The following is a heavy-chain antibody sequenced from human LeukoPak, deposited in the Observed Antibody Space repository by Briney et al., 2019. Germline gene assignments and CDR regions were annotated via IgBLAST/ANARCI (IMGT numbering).Heavy chain of an antibody. V-gene: IGHV3-30*02. CDR1: GFTFSSYG. CDR3: AKERYSSSSLFAITPFDY. D-gene: IGHD6-13*01. CDR2: IQYDGSNK. Sequence: PGGSLSLSCTASGFTFSSYGMHWVRQAPGKGLEWVAIIQYDGSNKHYVDSVQGRFTISRDNSKNTLYLQMNSLRAEDTAVYYCAKERYSSSSLFAITPFDYWGQGTLVTVSS. J-gene: IGHJ4*02.